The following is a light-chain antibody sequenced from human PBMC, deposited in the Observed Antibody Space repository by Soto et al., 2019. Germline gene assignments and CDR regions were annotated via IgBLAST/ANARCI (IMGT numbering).Light chain of an antibody. V-gene: IGKV1-39*01. CDR3: QQSYSTPLT. Sequence: DIQMTQSPSSLSASVGDRVTITCRASQSIYNYLNLYQQKPGKAPKLLIYAASSLQSGVPSRFSGSGSETDFTLTISSLQPEDFATYYCQQSYSTPLTFGGGTKVDIK. CDR1: QSIYNY. J-gene: IGKJ4*01. CDR2: AAS.